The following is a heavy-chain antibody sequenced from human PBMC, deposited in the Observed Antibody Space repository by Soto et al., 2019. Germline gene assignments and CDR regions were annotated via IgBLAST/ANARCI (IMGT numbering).Heavy chain of an antibody. Sequence: GSLSLSCAASGFTFSGYWMNWVRQAPGKGLEWVSYISSSSSTIFYTDSVKGRFTVSRDNAKNSLYLQMNSLRAEDTAVYYCAGPTYYYDSSGPPAYWGQGTLVTVSS. J-gene: IGHJ4*02. CDR3: AGPTYYYDSSGPPAY. D-gene: IGHD3-22*01. CDR2: ISSSSSTI. CDR1: GFTFSGYW. V-gene: IGHV3-48*01.